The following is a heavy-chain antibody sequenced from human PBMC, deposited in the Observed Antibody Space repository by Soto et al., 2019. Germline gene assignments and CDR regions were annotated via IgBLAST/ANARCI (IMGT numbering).Heavy chain of an antibody. J-gene: IGHJ4*02. CDR2: MNPNSGNT. V-gene: IGHV1-8*01. CDR3: ERHTLFGVEHYFDY. Sequence: ASVKVSCKASGYTFTSYDINWVRQATGQGLEWMGWMNPNSGNTGYAQKLQGRVTMTRNTSISTAYMELRSLRSDDTAVYYCERHTLFGVEHYFDYWGQGTLVTVSS. CDR1: GYTFTSYD. D-gene: IGHD3-3*01.